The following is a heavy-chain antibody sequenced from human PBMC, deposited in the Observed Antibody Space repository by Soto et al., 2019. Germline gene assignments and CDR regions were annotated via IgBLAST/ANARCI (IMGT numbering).Heavy chain of an antibody. CDR1: GYSISNGDY. V-gene: IGHV4-38-2*01. CDR2: VYYSGST. J-gene: IGHJ4*02. Sequence: PSETLSPTCAVSGYSISNGDYWGWIRQAPGKGLEWIGSVYYSGSTHYEPSLRGRIAISVDTLKNQFSLRLTSVTAADTAMYFCARNTSTYLDSWGQGIPVTVS. CDR3: ARNTSTYLDS.